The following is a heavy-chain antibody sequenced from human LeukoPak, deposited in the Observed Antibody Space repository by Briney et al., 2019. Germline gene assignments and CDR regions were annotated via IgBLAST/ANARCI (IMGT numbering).Heavy chain of an antibody. CDR1: GFTFSSYG. CDR3: AKDHRWDYYGSGSYSSADY. J-gene: IGHJ4*02. V-gene: IGHV3-23*01. D-gene: IGHD3-10*01. CDR2: ISGSGGST. Sequence: GGSLRLSCAASGFTFSSYGMSWVRQAPGKGLEWVSAISGSGGSTYYADSVKGRFTISRDNSKNTLYLQMNSLRAEDTAVYYCAKDHRWDYYGSGSYSSADYWGQGTLVTVSS.